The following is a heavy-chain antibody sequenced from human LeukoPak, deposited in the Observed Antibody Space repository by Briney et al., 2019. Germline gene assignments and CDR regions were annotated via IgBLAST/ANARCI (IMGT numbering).Heavy chain of an antibody. V-gene: IGHV1-46*01. J-gene: IGHJ4*02. CDR1: GYTFTSYY. CDR3: ARDGSLEATGSREGSYYFDY. CDR2: INPSGGST. D-gene: IGHD1-26*01. Sequence: ASVKVSCKASGYTFTSYYMHWVRQAPGQGLEWMGIINPSGGSTSYAQKFQGRVTMTRDTSTSTVYMELSSLRSEDTAVYYCARDGSLEATGSREGSYYFDYWGQGTLVTVSS.